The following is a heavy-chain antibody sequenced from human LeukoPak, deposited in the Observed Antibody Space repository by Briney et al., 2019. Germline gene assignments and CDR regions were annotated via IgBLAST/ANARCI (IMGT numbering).Heavy chain of an antibody. V-gene: IGHV3-7*04. CDR1: GFTFRSYW. CDR2: IKQDGGEK. CDR3: AREYYYGSGSYYNGY. J-gene: IGHJ4*02. D-gene: IGHD3-10*01. Sequence: GGSLRLSCAASGFTFRSYWMTWVRQTPGKGLEWVANIKQDGGEKYYVASVKGRFTTSRDNAKNSLYLQMNSLRAEDTAVYYCAREYYYGSGSYYNGYWGQGTLVTVSS.